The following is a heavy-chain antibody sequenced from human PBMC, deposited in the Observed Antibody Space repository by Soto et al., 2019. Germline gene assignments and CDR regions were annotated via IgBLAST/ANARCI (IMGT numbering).Heavy chain of an antibody. CDR1: GASMSSVGYY. CDR3: AREGQGFNGFEY. CDR2: VSYTGDP. V-gene: IGHV4-31*03. D-gene: IGHD2-8*01. J-gene: IGHJ4*02. Sequence: SETLSLTCTVSGASMSSVGYYWTWIRQLPGKGLEWIGYVSYTGDPYYNPSLSSRVTLTADTSKNQFSLILSSVTAADTATYYCAREGQGFNGFEYWGRGTLVTVSS.